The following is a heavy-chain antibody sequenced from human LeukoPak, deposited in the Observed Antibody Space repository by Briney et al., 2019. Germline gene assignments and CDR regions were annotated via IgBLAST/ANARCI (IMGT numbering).Heavy chain of an antibody. J-gene: IGHJ3*02. D-gene: IGHD1-26*01. CDR3: AKDFSVWGSYPAFDI. CDR2: ISSSGSTI. CDR1: GLTFSSYE. V-gene: IGHV3-48*03. Sequence: GGSLRLSCAASGLTFSSYEMNWVRQAPGKGLEWVSYISSSGSTIYYADSVKGRFTISRDNAKNSLYLQMNSLRAEDTAVYYCAKDFSVWGSYPAFDIWGQGTMVTVSS.